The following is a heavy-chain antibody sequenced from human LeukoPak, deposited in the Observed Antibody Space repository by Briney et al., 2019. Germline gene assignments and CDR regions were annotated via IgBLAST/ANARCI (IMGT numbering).Heavy chain of an antibody. J-gene: IGHJ4*02. CDR3: ARVRGVAGNDY. CDR2: IWYDGSNK. D-gene: IGHD6-19*01. CDR1: GFTFSSYG. Sequence: PGRSLRLSCAASGFTFSSYGTHWVRQAPGKGLEWVAVIWYDGSNKYYADSVKGRFTISRDNSKNTLYLQMNSLRAEDTAVYYCARVRGVAGNDYWGQGTLVTVSS. V-gene: IGHV3-33*01.